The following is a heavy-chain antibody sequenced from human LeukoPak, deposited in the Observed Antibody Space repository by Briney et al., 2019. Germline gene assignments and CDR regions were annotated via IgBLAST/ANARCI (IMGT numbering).Heavy chain of an antibody. V-gene: IGHV4-31*03. D-gene: IGHD4-17*01. CDR2: IYYSGST. Sequence: SETLSLTCTVSGGSISSGGYYWSWIRQHPGKGLEWIGYIYYSGSTYYNPSLKSRVTISVDTSKNQFSLKLSSVTAADTAVYYCARAVYYGDRLHFDYWGQGTLVPSPQ. CDR1: GGSISSGGYY. CDR3: ARAVYYGDRLHFDY. J-gene: IGHJ4*02.